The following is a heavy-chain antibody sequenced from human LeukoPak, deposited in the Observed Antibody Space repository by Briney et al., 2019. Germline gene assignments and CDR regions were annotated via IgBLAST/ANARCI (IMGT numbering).Heavy chain of an antibody. CDR3: VRPIRGYSFDYYDN. D-gene: IGHD5-18*01. CDR1: GGSIASSY. CDR2: IYYSGST. V-gene: IGHV4-59*01. J-gene: IGHJ4*02. Sequence: SETLSLTCTVSGGSIASSYWSWIRQPPGKGLEWIGCIYYSGSTNYNPSLKSRVTMSVDTSKNQFSLKLTSVTAADTAVYYCVRPIRGYSFDYYDNWGQGTLVTVSS.